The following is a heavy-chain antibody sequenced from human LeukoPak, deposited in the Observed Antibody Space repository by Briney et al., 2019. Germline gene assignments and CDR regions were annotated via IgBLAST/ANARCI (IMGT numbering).Heavy chain of an antibody. Sequence: SVKVSCKASGYTFTSYDINWVRQAPGQGLEWMGGIIHIFGTANYAQKFQGRVTITTDVSTSTVYMEVSRLRSEDTAVYYCARQLTKGYSYTFDAFDIWGQGTMVTVSS. CDR1: GYTFTSYD. D-gene: IGHD5-18*01. V-gene: IGHV1-69*05. CDR2: IIHIFGTA. J-gene: IGHJ3*02. CDR3: ARQLTKGYSYTFDAFDI.